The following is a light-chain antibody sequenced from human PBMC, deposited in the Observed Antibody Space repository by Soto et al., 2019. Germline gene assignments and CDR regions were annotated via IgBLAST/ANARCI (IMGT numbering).Light chain of an antibody. CDR3: QQSYSTPIT. Sequence: DIQMTQSPSSLSASVGDRVTITCRASQSISTYLNWYHQKPGKAPKLLIYAASSLQSGVPSRFSGSGSGTDLTLTISSLQPEDFATYYCQQSYSTPITFGQGTRLEIK. CDR2: AAS. V-gene: IGKV1-39*01. CDR1: QSISTY. J-gene: IGKJ5*01.